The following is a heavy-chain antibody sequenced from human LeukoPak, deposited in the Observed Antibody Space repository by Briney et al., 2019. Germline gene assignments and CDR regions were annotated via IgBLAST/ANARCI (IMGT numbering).Heavy chain of an antibody. D-gene: IGHD3-10*01. J-gene: IGHJ4*02. CDR1: GFTFSSYL. CDR2: IKQDGSEK. V-gene: IGHV3-7*01. CDR3: ARDQSGSFDY. Sequence: GGSLRLSCAASGFTFSSYLMSWVRQAPGKGLEWVANIKQDGSEKYYVDSVKGRFTISRDNAKNSLYLQMNSLRAEDTAVYYCARDQSGSFDYWGQGTLVTVPS.